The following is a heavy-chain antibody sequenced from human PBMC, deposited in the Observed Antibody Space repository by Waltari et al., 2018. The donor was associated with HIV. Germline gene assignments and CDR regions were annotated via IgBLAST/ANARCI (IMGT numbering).Heavy chain of an antibody. Sequence: QVLLQQSGPTMVLPSKTLSLRCGLSGNTFTRDYYWGWLRQPPGKGLEWIGNIFHVGDTKYNPTLKRRFSLSFDTSNDFLTLDLRSVTAADTAVYYCARLITQTSGRYNSYYFDSWGQGTLVSVSS. D-gene: IGHD1-26*01. J-gene: IGHJ4*02. CDR1: GNTFTRDYY. V-gene: IGHV4-38-2*01. CDR2: IFHVGDT. CDR3: ARLITQTSGRYNSYYFDS.